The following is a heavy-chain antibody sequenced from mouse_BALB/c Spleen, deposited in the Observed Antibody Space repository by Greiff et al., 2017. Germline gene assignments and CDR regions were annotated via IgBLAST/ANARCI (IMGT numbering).Heavy chain of an antibody. CDR3: ASHYYDYDGGAMDD. CDR1: GYTFTSYV. Sequence: VQLKQSGPELVKPGASVKMSCKASGYTFTSYVMHWVKQKPGQGLEWIGYINPYNDGTKYNEKFKGKATLTSDKSSSTAYMELSSLTSEDSAVYYCASHYYDYDGGAMDDWGQGTSVTVSS. CDR2: INPYNDGT. J-gene: IGHJ4*01. V-gene: IGHV1-14*01. D-gene: IGHD2-4*01.